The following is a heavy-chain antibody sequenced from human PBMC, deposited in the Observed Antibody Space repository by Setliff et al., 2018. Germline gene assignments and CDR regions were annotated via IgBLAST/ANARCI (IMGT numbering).Heavy chain of an antibody. CDR2: INHSGST. CDR3: TVYNTGSSKDHY. Sequence: SLTCAVYGGSFSPYYWIWIRQPPGKGLEWIGEINHSGSTNYNPSPKSRVTISVDTSKNQFSLKLSSVTAADTALYYCTVYNTGSSKDHYWGQGTPVTVSS. D-gene: IGHD2-8*02. V-gene: IGHV4-34*01. J-gene: IGHJ4*02. CDR1: GGSFSPYY.